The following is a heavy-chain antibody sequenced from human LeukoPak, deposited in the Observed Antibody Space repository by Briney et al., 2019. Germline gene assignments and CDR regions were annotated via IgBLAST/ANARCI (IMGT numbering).Heavy chain of an antibody. J-gene: IGHJ3*02. CDR2: IYYSGST. Sequence: SETLSLTCTVSGGSISSSRYSWGWIRQPPGKGLEWIGSIYYSGSTYYNPSLKSRVTISVDTSKNQFSLKLSSVTAADTAVYYCARREYYYDSSGYHDAFDIWGQGTMVTVSS. CDR3: ARREYYYDSSGYHDAFDI. CDR1: GGSISSSRYS. D-gene: IGHD3-22*01. V-gene: IGHV4-39*01.